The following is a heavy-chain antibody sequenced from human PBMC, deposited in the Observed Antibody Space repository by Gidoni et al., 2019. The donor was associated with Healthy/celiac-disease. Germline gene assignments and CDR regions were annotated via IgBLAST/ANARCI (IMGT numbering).Heavy chain of an antibody. Sequence: QLQLVESGGGVVQPGRSLRLSCAASGFTFSSYAMHWVRQAPGKGLEWVAVISYDGSNKYYADSVKGRFTISRDNSKNTLYLQMNSLRAEDTAVYYCARAVVVEYYFDYWGQGTLVTVSS. CDR3: ARAVVVEYYFDY. V-gene: IGHV3-30-3*01. CDR1: GFTFSSYA. J-gene: IGHJ4*02. CDR2: ISYDGSNK. D-gene: IGHD2-15*01.